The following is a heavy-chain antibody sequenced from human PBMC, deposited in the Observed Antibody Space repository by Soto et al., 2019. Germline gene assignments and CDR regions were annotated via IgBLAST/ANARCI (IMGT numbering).Heavy chain of an antibody. CDR3: AKEPVSGAFDF. V-gene: IGHV3-30*18. CDR2: ISNEGSNK. CDR1: GFTFSKYG. J-gene: IGHJ3*01. Sequence: QVQLVESGGGVVQPGRSLRLSCAASGFTFSKYGMHWVRQAPGKGPKWVAVISNEGSNKYHADSVKGRFTISRDNSKNTVYLHMNRLIVEDTAVYYCAKEPVSGAFDFWGKGTKVAVSS. D-gene: IGHD3-10*01.